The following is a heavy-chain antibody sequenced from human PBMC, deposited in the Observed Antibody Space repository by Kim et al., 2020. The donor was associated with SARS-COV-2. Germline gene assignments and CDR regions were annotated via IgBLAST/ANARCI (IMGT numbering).Heavy chain of an antibody. CDR1: GFTFSGSA. D-gene: IGHD1-1*01. J-gene: IGHJ3*02. V-gene: IGHV3-73*01. CDR3: TRVPGTTVAFWDAFDI. CDR2: IRSKANSYAT. Sequence: GALGLSCGASGFTFSGSAMHWVRQASGKGLEWVGRIRSKANSYATAYVESVKGRFTISRDDSRNTAYLQMNSLKTEDTAVYYCTRVPGTTVAFWDAFDIWGQGTMVTVSS.